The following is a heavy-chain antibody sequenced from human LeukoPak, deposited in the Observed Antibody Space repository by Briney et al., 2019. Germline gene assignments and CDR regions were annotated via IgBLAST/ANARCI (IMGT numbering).Heavy chain of an antibody. V-gene: IGHV1-8*01. CDR3: ARGLGRTTMVTRGGVRFDY. J-gene: IGHJ4*02. CDR2: MNPNSGNT. D-gene: IGHD5-18*01. Sequence: WASVKVSCKASGYTFTSYDINWVRQATGQGLEWMGWMNPNSGNTGSAQKFQGRVTMTRNTSITTAYMELSSLRSEDTAVYYCARGLGRTTMVTRGGVRFDYWGQGTLVIVSS. CDR1: GYTFTSYD.